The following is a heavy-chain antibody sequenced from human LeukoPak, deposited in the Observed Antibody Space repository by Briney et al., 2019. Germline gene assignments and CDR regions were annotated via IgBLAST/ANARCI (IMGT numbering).Heavy chain of an antibody. CDR1: GFTFDDYA. J-gene: IGHJ4*02. CDR3: AKVVAGSGWSSFDY. V-gene: IGHV3-9*01. D-gene: IGHD6-19*01. CDR2: ISWNSGSK. Sequence: GRSLRLSCAASGFTFDDYAKHWVRQAPGKGLEWVSGISWNSGSKGYADSVKGRFTISRDNAKNSLYLQMNSLRPGDTALYYCAKVVAGSGWSSFDYWGQGTLVTVSS.